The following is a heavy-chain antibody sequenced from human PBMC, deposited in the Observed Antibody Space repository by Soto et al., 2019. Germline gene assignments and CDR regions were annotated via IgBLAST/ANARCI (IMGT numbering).Heavy chain of an antibody. CDR2: ISGSGGST. J-gene: IGHJ1*01. Sequence: PGGSLRLSCAASGFTFSSYAMSWVRQAPGKGLEWVSAISGSGGSTYYADSVKGRFTISRDNSKNTLYLQMNSLRAEDTAVYYCAKVIRSPNSFIAVAGTNFQHWGQGTLVTVSS. CDR1: GFTFSSYA. V-gene: IGHV3-23*01. CDR3: AKVIRSPNSFIAVAGTNFQH. D-gene: IGHD6-19*01.